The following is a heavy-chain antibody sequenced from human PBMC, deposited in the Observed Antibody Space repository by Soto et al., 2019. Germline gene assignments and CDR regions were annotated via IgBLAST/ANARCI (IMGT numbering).Heavy chain of an antibody. Sequence: PGGSLRLSCAASGFTFSSYWMHWVRQAPGKGLVWVSRINSDGSSTSYADSVKGRFTISRDNAKNTLHLQMNSLRAEDTAVYYCARGPTGGVVDYWGQGTLVTVSS. CDR1: GFTFSSYW. J-gene: IGHJ4*02. CDR2: INSDGSST. V-gene: IGHV3-74*01. D-gene: IGHD2-8*02. CDR3: ARGPTGGVVDY.